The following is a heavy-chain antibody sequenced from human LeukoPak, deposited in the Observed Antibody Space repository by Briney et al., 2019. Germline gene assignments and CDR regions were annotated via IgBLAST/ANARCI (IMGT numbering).Heavy chain of an antibody. CDR2: ISSSSSTI. CDR3: ARGNHIYGDQSLDT. Sequence: GGSLRLSCAASGFTFSSYSMNWVRQAPGKGLEWVSYISSSSSTIYYADSVKGRFTISRDNAKNSLYLQMNSLRAEDTAVYYCARGNHIYGDQSLDTWGQGTLLTVSS. V-gene: IGHV3-48*01. J-gene: IGHJ5*02. D-gene: IGHD2-21*02. CDR1: GFTFSSYS.